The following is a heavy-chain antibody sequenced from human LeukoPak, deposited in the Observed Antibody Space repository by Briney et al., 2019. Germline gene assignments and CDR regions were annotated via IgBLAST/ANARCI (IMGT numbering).Heavy chain of an antibody. J-gene: IGHJ6*03. V-gene: IGHV1-18*01. D-gene: IGHD3-10*01. Sequence: ASVKVSCKASGYTFTTYNTNWVRQAPGQGLEWMGWISGYNGNTNYAQKLQGRVTMTTDTSTSTAYMELRSLKSDDTAVYYCARGDPLPSHYYYYYMDVWGKGTTVTISS. CDR3: ARGDPLPSHYYYYYMDV. CDR2: ISGYNGNT. CDR1: GYTFTTYN.